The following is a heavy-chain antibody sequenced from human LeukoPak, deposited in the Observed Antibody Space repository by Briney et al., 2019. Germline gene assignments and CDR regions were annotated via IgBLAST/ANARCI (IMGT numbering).Heavy chain of an antibody. D-gene: IGHD6-19*01. Sequence: PGGSLRLSCAASGFTVSSNYMSWVRQAPGKGLEWVSVIYSGGSTYYADSVKGRFTISRDNSKNTLYLQMNSLRAEDTAVYYCARVRSFGSGGWYGFDYWGQGTLVTVSS. V-gene: IGHV3-53*01. CDR1: GFTVSSNY. J-gene: IGHJ4*02. CDR2: IYSGGST. CDR3: ARVRSFGSGGWYGFDY.